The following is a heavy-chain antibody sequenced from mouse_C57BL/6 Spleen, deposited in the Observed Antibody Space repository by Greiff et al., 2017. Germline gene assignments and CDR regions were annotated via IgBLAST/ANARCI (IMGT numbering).Heavy chain of an antibody. J-gene: IGHJ4*01. Sequence: VQLQQPGAELVRPGSSVKLSCKASGYTFTSYWMDWVKQRPGQGLEWIGNIYPSDSETHYNQKFKDKATLTVDKSSSTAYMQLSSLTSEDSAVYYCARRVYYDYPYYAMDYWGQGTSVTVSS. CDR2: IYPSDSET. D-gene: IGHD2-4*01. CDR3: ARRVYYDYPYYAMDY. V-gene: IGHV1-61*01. CDR1: GYTFTSYW.